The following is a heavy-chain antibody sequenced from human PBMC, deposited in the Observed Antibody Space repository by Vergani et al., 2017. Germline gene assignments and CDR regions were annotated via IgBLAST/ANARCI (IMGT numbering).Heavy chain of an antibody. CDR3: AREVREYCGGDCYSRGDYYYYMDV. Sequence: QVQLVESGGGLVKPGGSLRLSCAASGFTFSDYYMSWIRQAPGKGLEWVSYISSSSSYTNYADSVKGRFTISRDNAKNSLYLQMNSLRAEDTAVYYCAREVREYCGGDCYSRGDYYYYMDVWGKGTTVTVSS. CDR2: ISSSSSYT. J-gene: IGHJ6*03. V-gene: IGHV3-11*06. CDR1: GFTFSDYY. D-gene: IGHD2-21*01.